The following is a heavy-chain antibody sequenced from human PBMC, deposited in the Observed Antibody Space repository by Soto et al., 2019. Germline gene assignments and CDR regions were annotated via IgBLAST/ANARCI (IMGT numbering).Heavy chain of an antibody. V-gene: IGHV1-8*01. J-gene: IGHJ5*02. Sequence: QVQLVQSGAEVKKPGASVKVSCKASGYTFTSYDINWVRQATGQGLEWMGWMNPNSGNTVYAQKFQGRVTMTRNTSIGTAYMELSSLRSEDTAVYYCARERTGTTSNWFDPWGQGTLVTVSS. CDR3: ARERTGTTSNWFDP. D-gene: IGHD1-7*01. CDR2: MNPNSGNT. CDR1: GYTFTSYD.